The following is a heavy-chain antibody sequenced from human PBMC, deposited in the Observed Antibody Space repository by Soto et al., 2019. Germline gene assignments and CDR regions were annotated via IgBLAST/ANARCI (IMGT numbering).Heavy chain of an antibody. Sequence: EVQLLESGGGLVQPGGSLRLSCAASGFTFSSYAMSWVRQAPGKGLEWVSAISGSGGSTYYADSVKGRFTISRDNSKNTLYLQMNSLRAEDTAVYYCAKAGYYGSGSYYNSKQPNGYWGQGTLVTVSS. CDR3: AKAGYYGSGSYYNSKQPNGY. CDR2: ISGSGGST. V-gene: IGHV3-23*01. J-gene: IGHJ4*02. D-gene: IGHD3-10*01. CDR1: GFTFSSYA.